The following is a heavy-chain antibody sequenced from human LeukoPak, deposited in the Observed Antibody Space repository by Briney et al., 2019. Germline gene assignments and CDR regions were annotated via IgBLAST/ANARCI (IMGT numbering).Heavy chain of an antibody. CDR3: AKDVPTAYFDY. CDR2: VRYDETTK. CDR1: GFTFSNYG. J-gene: IGHJ4*02. D-gene: IGHD2-2*01. V-gene: IGHV3-30*02. Sequence: GGSLRLSCAASGFTFSNYGMHWVRQAPGKGLEWVAFVRYDETTKFYADSVKGRFTISRDNSKTTLYLQMNSLRAEDAAVYYCAKDVPTAYFDYWGQGTLVTVSS.